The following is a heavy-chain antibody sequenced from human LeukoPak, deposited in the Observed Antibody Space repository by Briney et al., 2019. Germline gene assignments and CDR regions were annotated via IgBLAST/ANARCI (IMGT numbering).Heavy chain of an antibody. J-gene: IGHJ4*02. CDR3: ARAGQEWFGELGFDQ. V-gene: IGHV3-7*01. CDR1: GYTLSNYW. Sequence: GGSLRLSCAASGYTLSNYWMTWVRQAPGKGPEWVANIKQDGSEKNYVESVKGRFTISRDNAKNSLYLQTNSLRAEDTAVYYCARAGQEWFGELGFDQWGQGTLVIVSS. D-gene: IGHD3-10*01. CDR2: IKQDGSEK.